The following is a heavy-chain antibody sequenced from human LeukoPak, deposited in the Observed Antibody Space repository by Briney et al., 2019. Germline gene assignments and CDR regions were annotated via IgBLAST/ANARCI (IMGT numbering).Heavy chain of an antibody. J-gene: IGHJ5*02. CDR2: INSDGSSI. Sequence: GGSLRLSCVASGFTFSSYSMNWVRQAPGKGLVWVSRINSDGSSINYADSVKGRFTISRDNAKNTLYLQMNSLRAEDAAVYYCARGRGPYGWFDPWGQGTLVTVSS. V-gene: IGHV3-74*01. D-gene: IGHD3-10*01. CDR1: GFTFSSYS. CDR3: ARGRGPYGWFDP.